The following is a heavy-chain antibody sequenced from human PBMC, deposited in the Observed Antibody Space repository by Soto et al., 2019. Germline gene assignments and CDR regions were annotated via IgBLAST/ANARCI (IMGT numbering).Heavy chain of an antibody. J-gene: IGHJ4*02. V-gene: IGHV3-21*01. CDR1: GFTFSSYS. D-gene: IGHD3-10*01. Sequence: EVQLVESGGGLVKPGGSLRLSCAASGFTFSSYSMNWVRQAPGKGLEWVSSISSSSSYIYYADSVKGRFTISRDNAKNSLYLQMNSLRAEDTAVSYCARDRLGQAGFDYWGQGTLVAVSS. CDR3: ARDRLGQAGFDY. CDR2: ISSSSSYI.